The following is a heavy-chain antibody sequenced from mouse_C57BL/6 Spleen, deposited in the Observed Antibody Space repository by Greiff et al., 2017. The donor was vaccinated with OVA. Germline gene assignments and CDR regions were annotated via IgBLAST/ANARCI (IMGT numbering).Heavy chain of an antibody. V-gene: IGHV1-50*01. CDR3: ARGSNYVFDY. CDR1: GYTFTSYW. D-gene: IGHD2-5*01. J-gene: IGHJ2*01. CDR2: IDPSDSYT. Sequence: QVHVKQPGAELVKPGASVKLSCKASGYTFTSYWMQWVKQRPGQGLEWIGEIDPSDSYTNYNQKFKGKATLTVDTSSSTAYMQLSSLTSEDSAVYYCARGSNYVFDYWGQGTTLTVSS.